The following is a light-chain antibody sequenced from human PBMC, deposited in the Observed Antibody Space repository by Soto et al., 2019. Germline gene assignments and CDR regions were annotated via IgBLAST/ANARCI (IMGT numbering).Light chain of an antibody. CDR2: EVN. CDR3: SSYAGSNNFV. Sequence: QSVLTQPPSASGSPGQSVTISCTGTSSDVGAYNYVSWYQQHPGKAPKLMIYEVNKRPSGVPDRFSGSKSGNTASLTVSGLQAEDEADYYCSSYAGSNNFVFGTGTGHRP. J-gene: IGLJ1*01. CDR1: SSDVGAYNY. V-gene: IGLV2-8*01.